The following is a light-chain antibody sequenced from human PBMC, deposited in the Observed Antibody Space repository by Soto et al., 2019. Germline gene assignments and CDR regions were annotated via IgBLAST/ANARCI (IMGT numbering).Light chain of an antibody. CDR1: QSISSSY. Sequence: EVVLTQSPATLSLSPGEGATLSCRASQSISSSYLSWYQQKPGQAPRLLIYGASTRATGIPARFSGSGSGTDFTLTISRLEPEDFAVYYCQQYFTAPQTFGQGTKVDIK. CDR2: GAS. V-gene: IGKV3D-7*01. CDR3: QQYFTAPQT. J-gene: IGKJ1*01.